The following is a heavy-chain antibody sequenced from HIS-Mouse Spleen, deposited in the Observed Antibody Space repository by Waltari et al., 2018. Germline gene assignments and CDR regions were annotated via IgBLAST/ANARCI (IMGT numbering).Heavy chain of an antibody. CDR3: ARDSYSSSWYFDY. Sequence: QVQLVESGGGVVQPGRSLRLSCAASGFTFSSSAMHWVRKAPGKGLEWVAVISYDGSNKYYADSVKGRFTISRDNSKNTLYLQMNSLRAEDTAVYYCARDSYSSSWYFDYWGQGTLVTVSS. J-gene: IGHJ4*02. CDR1: GFTFSSSA. V-gene: IGHV3-30*04. D-gene: IGHD6-13*01. CDR2: ISYDGSNK.